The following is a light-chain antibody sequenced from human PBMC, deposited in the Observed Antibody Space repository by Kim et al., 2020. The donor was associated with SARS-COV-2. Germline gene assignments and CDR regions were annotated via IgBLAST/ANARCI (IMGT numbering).Light chain of an antibody. CDR2: RNN. CDR1: GNNVGDQG. Sequence: QVGLTQPPSVSKGLRQTATLTCTGNGNNVGDQGAAWLQQHQGHPPKLLSYRNNNRPSGISDRLSASRSGNTASLTITGLQPEDEADYYCSAWDSSLRVWVFGGGTQLTVL. CDR3: SAWDSSLRVWV. J-gene: IGLJ3*02. V-gene: IGLV10-54*01.